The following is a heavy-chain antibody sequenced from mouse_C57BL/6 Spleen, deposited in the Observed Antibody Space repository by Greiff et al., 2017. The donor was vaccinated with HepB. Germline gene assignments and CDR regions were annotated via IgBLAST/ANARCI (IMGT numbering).Heavy chain of an antibody. V-gene: IGHV1-54*01. J-gene: IGHJ1*03. Sequence: SGAELVRPGTSVKVSCKASGYAFTNYLIEWVKQRPGQGLEWIGVINPGSGGTNYNEKFKGKATLTADKSSSTAYMQLSSLTSEDSAVYFCARSYGSSYSWYFDVWGTGTTVTVSS. CDR2: INPGSGGT. D-gene: IGHD1-1*01. CDR1: GYAFTNYL. CDR3: ARSYGSSYSWYFDV.